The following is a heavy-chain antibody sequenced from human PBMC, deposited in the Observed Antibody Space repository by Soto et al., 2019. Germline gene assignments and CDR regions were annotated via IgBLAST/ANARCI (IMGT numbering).Heavy chain of an antibody. J-gene: IGHJ3*02. CDR3: ARAYCSSTSCYSEGDAFDI. CDR2: INPNSGGT. D-gene: IGHD2-2*01. Sequence: ASVKVSCKASGYTFTGYYMHWVRQAPGQGLEWMGWINPNSGGTNYAQKFQGWVTMTRDTSISTAYMELSRLRSDGTAVYYCARAYCSSTSCYSEGDAFDIWGQGTMVTVSS. CDR1: GYTFTGYY. V-gene: IGHV1-2*04.